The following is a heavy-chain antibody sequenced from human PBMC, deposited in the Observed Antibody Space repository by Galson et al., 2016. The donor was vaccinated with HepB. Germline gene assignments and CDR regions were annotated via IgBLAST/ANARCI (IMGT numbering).Heavy chain of an antibody. CDR2: IYYSGST. J-gene: IGHJ2*01. CDR3: ARDSAGSFDL. CDR1: DGSISTYY. V-gene: IGHV4-59*01. Sequence: ETLSLTCTVSDGSISTYYWNWIRQPPGKGLEWIGYIYYSGSTNYNPSLKSRVTLSVDTSKNQFSLKLTSVTAADTAVYYCARDSAGSFDLWGRGTLVTVSS. D-gene: IGHD3-10*01.